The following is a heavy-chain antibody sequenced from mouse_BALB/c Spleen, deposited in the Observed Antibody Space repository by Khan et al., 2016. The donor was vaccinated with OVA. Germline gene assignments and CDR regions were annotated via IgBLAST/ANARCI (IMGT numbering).Heavy chain of an antibody. CDR3: AGSGYGSLVY. D-gene: IGHD1-1*01. CDR2: IFPGSGGT. CDR1: GYTFTDYV. Sequence: QVQLQQSGPELVKPGSSMKMSCKASGYTFTDYVLNWVKQRTGQGLEWIGEIFPGSGGTYYNEKFKGKATLTADKSSNTVYMQLSSLTSEDSAVYFCAGSGYGSLVYWGQGTTLTVSS. V-gene: IGHV1-77*01. J-gene: IGHJ2*01.